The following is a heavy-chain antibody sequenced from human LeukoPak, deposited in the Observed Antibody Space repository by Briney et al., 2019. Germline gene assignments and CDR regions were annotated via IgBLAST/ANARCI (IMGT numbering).Heavy chain of an antibody. Sequence: SETLSLTCTVSGGSVSSGSYYWIWIRQPPGKGLEWIGYIYYSGSTNYNPSLKSRVTISVDTSKNQFSLKLSSVTAADTAVYYCARGRAMAPPGFDPWGQGTLVTVSS. CDR3: ARGRAMAPPGFDP. J-gene: IGHJ5*02. CDR2: IYYSGST. CDR1: GGSVSSGSYY. V-gene: IGHV4-61*01. D-gene: IGHD5-18*01.